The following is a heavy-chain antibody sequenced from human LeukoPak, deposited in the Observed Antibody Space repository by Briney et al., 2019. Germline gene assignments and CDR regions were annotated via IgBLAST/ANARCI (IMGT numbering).Heavy chain of an antibody. J-gene: IGHJ4*02. CDR1: DGSISSHY. CDR3: ASGSNRNRFDY. D-gene: IGHD1-14*01. CDR2: IYYSGST. Sequence: SETLSLTCTVSDGSISSHYWSWIRQPPGKDLEWIGYIYYSGSTNYNPSLKSRVTISVDTSKNQFSLRLTSVTAADTSLYYCASGSNRNRFDYWGQGTLVTVSS. V-gene: IGHV4-59*11.